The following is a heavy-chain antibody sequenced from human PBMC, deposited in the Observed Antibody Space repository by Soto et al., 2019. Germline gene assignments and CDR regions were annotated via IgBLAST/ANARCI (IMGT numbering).Heavy chain of an antibody. V-gene: IGHV3-74*01. Sequence: GGSLRLSCAASGFTFSSYWMHWVRQAPGKGLVWVSRINSDGSSTSYADSVKGRFTISRDNAKNTLYLQMNSLRAEDTAVYYCARDPHSEYRSSRRYYGMDVWGQGTTVTVSS. D-gene: IGHD6-6*01. CDR1: GFTFSSYW. CDR2: INSDGSST. CDR3: ARDPHSEYRSSRRYYGMDV. J-gene: IGHJ6*02.